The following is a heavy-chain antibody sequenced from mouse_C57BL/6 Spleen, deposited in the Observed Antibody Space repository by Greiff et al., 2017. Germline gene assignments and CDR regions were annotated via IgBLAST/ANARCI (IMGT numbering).Heavy chain of an antibody. J-gene: IGHJ1*03. CDR1: GYTFTSYW. Sequence: VQLQQPGAELVKPGASVKLSCKASGYTFTSYWMQWVKQRPGQGLEWIGEIDPSDSYTNYNQKFKGKATLTVDTSSSTAYMQLSSLTSEDSAVYYCARRDYYGSSSWYFDVWGTGTTVTVSS. V-gene: IGHV1-50*01. CDR2: IDPSDSYT. CDR3: ARRDYYGSSSWYFDV. D-gene: IGHD1-1*01.